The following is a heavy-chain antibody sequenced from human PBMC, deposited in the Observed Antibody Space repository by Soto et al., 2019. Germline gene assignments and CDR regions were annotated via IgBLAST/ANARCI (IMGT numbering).Heavy chain of an antibody. CDR3: ARGYSSSWKRGWFDP. Sequence: GGSLRLSCAASGFTFSSYAMHWVRQAPGKGLEWVAVISYDGSNKYCADSVKGRFTISRDNSKNTLYLQMNSLRAEDTAVYYCARGYSSSWKRGWFDPWGQGTLVTVSS. V-gene: IGHV3-30-3*01. CDR1: GFTFSSYA. D-gene: IGHD6-13*01. CDR2: ISYDGSNK. J-gene: IGHJ5*02.